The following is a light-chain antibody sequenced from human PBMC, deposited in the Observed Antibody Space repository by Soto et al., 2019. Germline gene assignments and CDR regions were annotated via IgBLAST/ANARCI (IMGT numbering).Light chain of an antibody. CDR3: QQYGSSPHGAYT. Sequence: EIVLTQSPGTLSLSPGERATLSCRASQSVSSSYLAWYQQKPGQAPRLLIYGASSRANGIPDRFSGSGSGTDFTLTISRLEPEDFAVYYCQQYGSSPHGAYTFGQGTKLEIK. CDR1: QSVSSSY. V-gene: IGKV3-20*01. CDR2: GAS. J-gene: IGKJ2*01.